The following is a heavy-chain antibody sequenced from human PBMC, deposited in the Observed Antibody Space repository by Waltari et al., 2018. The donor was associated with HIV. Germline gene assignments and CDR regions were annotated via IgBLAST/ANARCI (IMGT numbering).Heavy chain of an antibody. V-gene: IGHV4-59*01. J-gene: IGHJ6*02. CDR3: ARAPHYDILTGAYYYYGMDV. Sequence: QVQLQESGPGLVKPSETLSLTCTVSGGSISIYSWSWISHTPGQGREWIGYIYYSGSTNYNPSLKSRVTISVDTSKNQFSLKLSSVTAADTAVYYCARAPHYDILTGAYYYYGMDVWGQGTTVTVSS. CDR2: IYYSGST. CDR1: GGSISIYS. D-gene: IGHD3-9*01.